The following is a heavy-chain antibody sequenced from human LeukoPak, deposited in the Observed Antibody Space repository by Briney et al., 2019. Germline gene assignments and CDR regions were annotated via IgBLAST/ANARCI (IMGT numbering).Heavy chain of an antibody. CDR1: GGSFSGYC. CDR3: ARGGVYYDFWSGYYRPRPTSNWFDP. CDR2: INHSGST. V-gene: IGHV4-34*01. D-gene: IGHD3-3*01. Sequence: SETLSLTCAVYGGSFSGYCWSWIRQPPGKGLEWIGEINHSGSTNYNTSLKSRVTISVDTSKNQFSLKLSSVTAADTAVYYCARGGVYYDFWSGYYRPRPTSNWFDPWGQGTLVTVSS. J-gene: IGHJ5*02.